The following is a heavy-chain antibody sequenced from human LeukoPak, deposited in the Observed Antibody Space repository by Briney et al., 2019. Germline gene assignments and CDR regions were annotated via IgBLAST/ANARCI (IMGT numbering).Heavy chain of an antibody. CDR2: IYHSGNT. D-gene: IGHD3-3*01. Sequence: NPSETLSLTCTVSGYSISTSYYWGWIRQPPGKGLEWIGSIYHSGNTYYNPSLKSRVTISVDTSKNQFSLKLSSVTAADTAVYYCARDRRVWTIFGVVKSKHGWFDPWGQGTLVTVSS. CDR3: ARDRRVWTIFGVVKSKHGWFDP. V-gene: IGHV4-38-2*02. J-gene: IGHJ5*02. CDR1: GYSISTSYY.